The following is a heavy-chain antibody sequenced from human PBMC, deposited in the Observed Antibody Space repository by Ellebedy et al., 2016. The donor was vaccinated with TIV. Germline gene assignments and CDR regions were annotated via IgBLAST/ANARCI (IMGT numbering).Heavy chain of an antibody. CDR3: ARILTAYYNQYYDGMGV. D-gene: IGHD3-9*01. Sequence: SETLSLXXAVSGASISSNNCWSWVRQPPGNGLEWIGDLFHTGRTNYNPSLKSRVTISVEKSKNQFSLVLRSVTAADTAIYYCARILTAYYNQYYDGMGVWGQGTTVTVSS. CDR1: GASISSNNC. CDR2: LFHTGRT. J-gene: IGHJ6*02. V-gene: IGHV4-4*02.